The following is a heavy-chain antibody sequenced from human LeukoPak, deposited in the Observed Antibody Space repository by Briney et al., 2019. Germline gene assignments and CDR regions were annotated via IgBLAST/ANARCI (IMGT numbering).Heavy chain of an antibody. V-gene: IGHV4-39*01. CDR1: GGSISSSSYY. CDR2: IYYSGST. D-gene: IGHD2-2*02. CDR3: ARRSEGKGIPLGAFDI. Sequence: SETLSLTCTVSGGSISSSSYYWGWIRQPPGKGLEWIGSIYYSGSTYYNPSLKSRVTISVDTSKNQFSLKLSSVTAADTAVYYCARRSEGKGIPLGAFDIWGQGTMVTVSS. J-gene: IGHJ3*02.